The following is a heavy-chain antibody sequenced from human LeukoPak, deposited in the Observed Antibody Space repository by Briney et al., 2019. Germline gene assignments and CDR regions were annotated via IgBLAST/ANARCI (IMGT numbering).Heavy chain of an antibody. CDR3: ARDGSPPYYYDSSGSELWFDP. J-gene: IGHJ5*02. CDR1: GYTFTGYY. V-gene: IGHV1-2*02. Sequence: AASVKVSCKASGYTFTGYYMHWVRQAPGQGLEWMGWINPNSGGTNYAQKFQGRVTMTRDTSISTAYMELSRLRSDDTAVYYCARDGSPPYYYDSSGSELWFDPWGQGTLVTVSS. D-gene: IGHD3-22*01. CDR2: INPNSGGT.